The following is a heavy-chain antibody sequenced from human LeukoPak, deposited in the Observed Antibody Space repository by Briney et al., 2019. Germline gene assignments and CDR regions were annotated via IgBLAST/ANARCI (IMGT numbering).Heavy chain of an antibody. V-gene: IGHV1-69*05. J-gene: IGHJ4*02. CDR1: VGTFSSYA. Sequence: SVNVSFKASVGTFSSYAFSWVRPAPGQGLGWVGGIIPIFGSANYAHTVQGGVTITTHESRSTAYMELSSLRSEDTAVYYCANTNEDYYDSTQEEEGGPYYFDYWGQGTLVTVSS. D-gene: IGHD3-22*01. CDR2: IIPIFGSA. CDR3: ANTNEDYYDSTQEEEGGPYYFDY.